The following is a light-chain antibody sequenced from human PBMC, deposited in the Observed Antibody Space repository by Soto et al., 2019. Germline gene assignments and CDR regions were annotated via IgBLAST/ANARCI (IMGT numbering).Light chain of an antibody. J-gene: IGKJ4*01. V-gene: IGKV3D-15*01. Sequence: EIVLTQSPATLSVSPGEGATLSSRASLSIGSTLAWYQQQPGQAPSLLIYDASNRATGIPARFSGSGSGTEFSLTISSLQSEDFAVYSCQQYGDWPGAFGGGTKVDIK. CDR3: QQYGDWPGA. CDR1: LSIGST. CDR2: DAS.